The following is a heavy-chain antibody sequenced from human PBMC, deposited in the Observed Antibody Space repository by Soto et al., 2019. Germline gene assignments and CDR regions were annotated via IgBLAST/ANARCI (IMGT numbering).Heavy chain of an antibody. V-gene: IGHV4-39*01. CDR1: GGSISSTAFY. CDR3: ANDPQGYCTGGSCYS. D-gene: IGHD2-15*01. J-gene: IGHJ5*02. Sequence: SETLSLTCTVSGGSISSTAFYWTWIRQPPGKGLEWIGSIYYSGTTHYNPSLKSRVTISKDTSKNQFSVKLTSVTAADTAVYYCANDPQGYCTGGSCYSWGQGTLVTVSS. CDR2: IYYSGTT.